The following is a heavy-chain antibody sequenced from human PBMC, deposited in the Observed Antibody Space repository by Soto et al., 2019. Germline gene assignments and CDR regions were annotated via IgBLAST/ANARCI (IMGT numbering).Heavy chain of an antibody. CDR1: GFTFSDYY. J-gene: IGHJ4*02. Sequence: GGSLRLSCAASGFTFSDYYMSWIRQAPGKGLEWVSYISSSSSYTNYVDSVKGRFTISRDNAKNSLYLQMNSLRAEDTAVYYCARDPYKPVDYWGQGTLVTVSS. V-gene: IGHV3-11*06. D-gene: IGHD3-10*01. CDR2: ISSSSSYT. CDR3: ARDPYKPVDY.